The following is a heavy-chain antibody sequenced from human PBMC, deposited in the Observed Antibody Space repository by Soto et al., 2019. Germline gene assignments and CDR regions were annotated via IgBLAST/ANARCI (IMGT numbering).Heavy chain of an antibody. CDR2: ISYDGSNK. V-gene: IGHV3-30*18. Sequence: QVQLVESGGGVVQPGRSLRLSCAASGFTFSSYGMHWVRQAPGKGLEWVAVISYDGSNKYYADSVKGRFTISRDNSKNTLYLQMNSLRAEDTAVYYCAEDMGGSGSKKQRYYYYYYGMDVWGQGTTVTVSS. CDR3: AEDMGGSGSKKQRYYYYYYGMDV. D-gene: IGHD3-10*01. J-gene: IGHJ6*02. CDR1: GFTFSSYG.